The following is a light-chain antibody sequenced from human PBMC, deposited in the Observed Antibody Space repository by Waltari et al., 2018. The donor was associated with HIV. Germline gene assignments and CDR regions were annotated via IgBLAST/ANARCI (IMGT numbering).Light chain of an antibody. CDR2: GKN. CDR1: RLTKYS. V-gene: IGLV3-19*01. Sequence: SSKLTPDPAVSVALASTIRCTCQGARLTKYSANWYQQKPGQAPLLILYGKNHYRRSGIPARFSGSASGTTASLTITGAQAEDEADYYCDSRDTNNKHHVFGTGT. CDR3: DSRDTNNKHHV. J-gene: IGLJ1*01.